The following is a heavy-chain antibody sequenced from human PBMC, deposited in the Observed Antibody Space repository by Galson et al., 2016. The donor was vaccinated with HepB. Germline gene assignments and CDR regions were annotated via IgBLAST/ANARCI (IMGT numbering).Heavy chain of an antibody. Sequence: SLRLSCAASGFTFGSYAMTWIRQAPGKGLEWVSSISSSGGTTYCTDSVKGRFTISRDGSESTLYVHMNRLRVEDTAVYYCAKGAAGGTYSALDYWGRGVLVTVSP. CDR3: AKGAAGGTYSALDY. CDR1: GFTFGSYA. CDR2: ISSSGGTT. J-gene: IGHJ4*02. V-gene: IGHV3-23*01. D-gene: IGHD1-26*01.